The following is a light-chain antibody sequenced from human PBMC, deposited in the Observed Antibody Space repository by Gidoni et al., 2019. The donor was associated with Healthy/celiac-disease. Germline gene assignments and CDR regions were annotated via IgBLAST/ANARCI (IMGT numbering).Light chain of an antibody. CDR3: QSYDSSLSGSV. V-gene: IGLV1-40*01. Sequence: QSVLTQPPSVSGAPGQRVTVSCTGSSSNIGAGYDVHWYQHLPGTAPNRLIYGNSNRPSGFPDRFSGSKSGTSASLAITGLQAEDEADYYCQSYDSSLSGSVFGGGTKLTVL. J-gene: IGLJ2*01. CDR2: GNS. CDR1: SSNIGAGYD.